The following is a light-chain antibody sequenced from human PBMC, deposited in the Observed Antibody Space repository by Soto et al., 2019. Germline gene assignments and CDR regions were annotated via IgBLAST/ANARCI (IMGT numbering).Light chain of an antibody. J-gene: IGLJ2*01. V-gene: IGLV1-47*01. Sequence: QPVLTQPPSASGTPGQRVTISCSVGSSNIGNNYVYWYQHLPGTAPKLLIYKNNLRPSGVPDRFSGSRSGTSASLAISGLRSEDEADYSCAAWDDSLSGVVFGGGTKLTVL. CDR2: KNN. CDR1: SSNIGNNY. CDR3: AAWDDSLSGVV.